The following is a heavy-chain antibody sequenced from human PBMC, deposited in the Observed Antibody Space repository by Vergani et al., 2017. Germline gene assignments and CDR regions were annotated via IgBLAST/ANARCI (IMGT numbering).Heavy chain of an antibody. V-gene: IGHV3-48*04. Sequence: EVQLVESGGGLVQPGGSLRLSCAASGFTFSSYSMNWVRQAPGKGLEWVSYISSSSSTISYADSVKGRFTISRDNAKNSLYLQMNSLRAEDTAVYYCARDLGISGWYASYMDVWGKGTTVTVSS. D-gene: IGHD6-19*01. CDR2: ISSSSSTI. CDR3: ARDLGISGWYASYMDV. CDR1: GFTFSSYS. J-gene: IGHJ6*03.